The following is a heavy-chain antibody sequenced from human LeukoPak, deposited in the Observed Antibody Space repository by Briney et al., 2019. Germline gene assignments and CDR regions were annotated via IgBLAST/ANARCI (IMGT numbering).Heavy chain of an antibody. CDR1: GGSISSSSYY. Sequence: SETLSLTCTVSGGSISSSSYYWGWIRQPPGKGLEWIGSIYYSGSTYYNPSLKSRVTISVDTSKNQFSLKLSSVTAADTAVYYCARQRVDYFDYWGQGTLVTVSS. CDR2: IYYSGST. V-gene: IGHV4-39*01. CDR3: ARQRVDYFDY. J-gene: IGHJ4*02.